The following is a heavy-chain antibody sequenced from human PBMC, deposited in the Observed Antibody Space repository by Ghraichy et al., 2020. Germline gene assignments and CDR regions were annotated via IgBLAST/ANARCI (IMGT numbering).Heavy chain of an antibody. D-gene: IGHD5-18*01. CDR2: INHSGST. Sequence: SETLSLTCAVYGGSFSGYYWSWIRQPPGKGLEWIGEINHSGSTNYNPSLKSRVSISVDTSKNQFSLKLSSVTAADTAVYYCATLDTAMVTVPDYWGQGTLVAGS. CDR3: ATLDTAMVTVPDY. J-gene: IGHJ4*02. CDR1: GGSFSGYY. V-gene: IGHV4-34*01.